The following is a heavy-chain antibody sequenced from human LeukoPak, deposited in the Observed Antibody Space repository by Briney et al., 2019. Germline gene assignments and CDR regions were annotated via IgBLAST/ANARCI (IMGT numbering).Heavy chain of an antibody. CDR1: GGSISSGGYY. CDR3: ASDRIEVDAFDI. Sequence: SETLSLTCTVSGGSISSGGYYWSWIRQPPGKGLEWVGYIYYSGSTNYNPSLKSRVTISVDTSKNQFSLKLSSVTAADTAVYYCASDRIEVDAFDIWGQGTMVTVSS. V-gene: IGHV4-61*08. D-gene: IGHD2-15*01. CDR2: IYYSGST. J-gene: IGHJ3*02.